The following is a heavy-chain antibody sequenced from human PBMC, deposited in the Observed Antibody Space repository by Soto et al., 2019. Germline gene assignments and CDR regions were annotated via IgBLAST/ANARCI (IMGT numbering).Heavy chain of an antibody. CDR2: INPSGST. Sequence: QVQLQQWGAGLLKPSKTLSLTCAVYGGSFSGYYWSWIRQPPGKGLEWIGEINPSGSTNYNPSLKSRVTISVDTSKNQFFLKLSSVTAADTSVYYCARGLLGGAANWGQGTLVTVSS. V-gene: IGHV4-34*01. J-gene: IGHJ1*01. D-gene: IGHD2-15*01. CDR3: ARGLLGGAAN. CDR1: GGSFSGYY.